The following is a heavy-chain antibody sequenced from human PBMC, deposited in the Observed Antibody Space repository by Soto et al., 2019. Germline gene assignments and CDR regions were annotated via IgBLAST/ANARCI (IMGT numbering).Heavy chain of an antibody. Sequence: QVQLQESGPGLVKPSETLSLTCTVSGGSISSYYWNWIRQPPGKGLEWIGYSYYSGSTNYNPSLKRRVTISVDTSKNQFSLKLSSVTAADTAVYYCARDGGFYYGMDVWGQGTTVTVSS. V-gene: IGHV4-59*01. CDR3: ARDGGFYYGMDV. J-gene: IGHJ6*02. CDR1: GGSISSYY. CDR2: SYYSGST. D-gene: IGHD3-3*01.